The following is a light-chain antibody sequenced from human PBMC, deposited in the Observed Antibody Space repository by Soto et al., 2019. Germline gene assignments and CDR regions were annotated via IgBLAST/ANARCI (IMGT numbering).Light chain of an antibody. CDR1: QSTSTH. CDR2: KAS. V-gene: IGKV1-5*03. CDR3: QQYSSFSLT. J-gene: IGKJ1*01. Sequence: DIHMTPSPSTLSASVGDRVTITCRASQSTSTHLAWYQQKPGKAPKLLISKASSLESGVPSRFSVSGSGTEFTLTISSLQPDDFATYYCQQYSSFSLTFGQGTKGDIK.